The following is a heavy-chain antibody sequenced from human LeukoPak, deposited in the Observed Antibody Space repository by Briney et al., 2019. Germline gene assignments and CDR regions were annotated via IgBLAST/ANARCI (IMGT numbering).Heavy chain of an antibody. J-gene: IGHJ4*02. CDR2: IYSNGAT. Sequence: PGGSLRLSCAASGFTVSSNYMSWVRQAPGKGLEWVSVIYSNGATYYAESAKGRFTISRDNSKNTLYLQMNSLRAEDTAVYYCARENNYYDSSGSGYWGQRTLVTVSS. CDR3: ARENNYYDSSGSGY. D-gene: IGHD3-22*01. CDR1: GFTVSSNY. V-gene: IGHV3-53*01.